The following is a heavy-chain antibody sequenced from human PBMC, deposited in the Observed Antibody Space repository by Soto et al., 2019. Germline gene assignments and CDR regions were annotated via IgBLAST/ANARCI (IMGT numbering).Heavy chain of an antibody. D-gene: IGHD5-18*01. CDR1: GGTYGNSA. Sequence: QVQLVQSGGEVKKPGSSVTVSCKASGGTYGNSAIRWVRQAPGQGLEWMGGIIPIFPTPDYAQKFQGRVKITAEESTRTSYSELSSRRCESTAVYYGARDNGRIHLGGDYYYGMDVWGHGTTVTVSS. CDR3: ARDNGRIHLGGDYYYGMDV. CDR2: IIPIFPTP. V-gene: IGHV1-69*12. J-gene: IGHJ6*02.